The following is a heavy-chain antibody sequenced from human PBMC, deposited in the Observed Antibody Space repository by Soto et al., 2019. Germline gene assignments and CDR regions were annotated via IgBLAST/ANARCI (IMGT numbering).Heavy chain of an antibody. V-gene: IGHV1-18*01. J-gene: IGHJ4*02. CDR1: GYTFTSYG. Sequence: ASVKVSCKASGYTFTSYGISWVRQAPGQGLEWMGWISAYNGNTNYAQKLQGRVTMTTDTSTSTAYMELRSLRSDDTAVYYCARDRVGIAAAGKFDYWGQGTLVTVSS. D-gene: IGHD6-13*01. CDR2: ISAYNGNT. CDR3: ARDRVGIAAAGKFDY.